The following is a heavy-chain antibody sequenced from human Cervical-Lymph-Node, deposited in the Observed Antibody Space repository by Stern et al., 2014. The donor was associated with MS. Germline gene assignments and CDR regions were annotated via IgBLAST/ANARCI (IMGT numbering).Heavy chain of an antibody. CDR2: ISASGGTT. D-gene: IGHD2-15*01. V-gene: IGHV3-23*01. Sequence: EVQLLESGGGLVQPGGSLRLSCTGSGFTFSNYALTWVRQAPGKWLELVSTISASGGTTYYAGSVEGRFTISRDNSKNTLYLQMISLRGEDTALYHCATQQHTGSLPESWGQGAPVTVSS. CDR3: ATQQHTGSLPES. CDR1: GFTFSNYA. J-gene: IGHJ5*02.